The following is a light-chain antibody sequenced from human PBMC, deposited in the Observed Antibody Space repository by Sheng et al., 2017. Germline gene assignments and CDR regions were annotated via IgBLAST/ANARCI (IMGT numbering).Light chain of an antibody. CDR2: GAS. V-gene: IGKV3-20*01. Sequence: EIVLTQSPGTLSLSPGERATLSCRASPSLSSTYLAWYQQKPGQAPRLLIYGASSRATDIPDRFSGSGSGTEFTLTISSLQSEDFAVYYCQQYDKWPLTFGGGTKVEIK. CDR3: QQYDKWPLT. CDR1: PSLSSTY. J-gene: IGKJ4*01.